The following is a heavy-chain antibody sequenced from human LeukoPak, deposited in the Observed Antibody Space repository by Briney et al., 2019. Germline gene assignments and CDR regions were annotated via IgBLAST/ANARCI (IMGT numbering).Heavy chain of an antibody. CDR3: ARSGSYYYYGMDV. D-gene: IGHD1-14*01. J-gene: IGHJ6*02. CDR2: IIPILGIA. Sequence: GASVKVSCKASGYTFTSYAISWVRQAPGQGLEWMGRIIPILGIANYAQKFQGRVTITADKSTSTAYMELSSLRSEDTAVYYCARSGSYYYYGMDVWGQGTTVTVSS. V-gene: IGHV1-69*04. CDR1: GYTFTSYA.